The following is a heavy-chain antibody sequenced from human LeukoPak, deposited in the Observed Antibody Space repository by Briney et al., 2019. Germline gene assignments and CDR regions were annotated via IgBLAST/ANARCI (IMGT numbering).Heavy chain of an antibody. Sequence: SETLSLTCAVSGDSMSGTNWWSWVRLAPGKGLEWIGEIYHDGSTNYNPSLKSRVTISVDTSKNQFSLKLSSVTAADTAVYYCARVKRGYSLYYMDVWGKGTTVTVSS. D-gene: IGHD5-18*01. CDR3: ARVKRGYSLYYMDV. V-gene: IGHV4-4*02. CDR1: GDSMSGTNW. CDR2: IYHDGST. J-gene: IGHJ6*03.